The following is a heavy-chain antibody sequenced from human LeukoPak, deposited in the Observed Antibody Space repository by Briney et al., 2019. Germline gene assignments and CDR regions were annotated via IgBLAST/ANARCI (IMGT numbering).Heavy chain of an antibody. CDR1: GFTFSSYG. Sequence: GGSLRLSCAASGFTFSSYGMHWVRQAPGKGLEWVAFLWYGGSNKYYADSVKGRFTIPRDNSKNTLYLQMNSLRAEDKDVYYCAKDGGGGNSNAFDIWGQGTMVTVSS. CDR3: AKDGGGGNSNAFDI. J-gene: IGHJ3*02. V-gene: IGHV3-30*02. D-gene: IGHD4-23*01. CDR2: LWYGGSNK.